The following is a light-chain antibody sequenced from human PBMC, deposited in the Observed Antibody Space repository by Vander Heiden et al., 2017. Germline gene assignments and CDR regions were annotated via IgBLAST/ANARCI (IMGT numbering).Light chain of an antibody. CDR3: QQSYSTPYT. J-gene: IGKJ2*01. Sequence: DIQMTQSPSSLSASLGDRVTITCRTSQNIDTYLNWYQQKPGKAPKLLMYGASSLQSGVPSRFSGSGSGTDFTLTINRLQPEDFATYYCQQSYSTPYTFGQGTKLEIK. CDR1: QNIDTY. CDR2: GAS. V-gene: IGKV1-39*01.